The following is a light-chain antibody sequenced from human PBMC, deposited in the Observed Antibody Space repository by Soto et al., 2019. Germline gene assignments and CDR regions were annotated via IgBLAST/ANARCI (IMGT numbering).Light chain of an antibody. CDR3: LQYGSSPHN. J-gene: IGKJ5*01. Sequence: IVMKQSPVTLSVFTGQKGTLSCWASQSVSRYLAWYQQKPGQAPRLLISGASNRASDIPDRFSGSGSWTDFTLTISRLEPEDFAVYYCLQYGSSPHNFGKGKQLAIK. CDR2: GAS. V-gene: IGKV3-20*01. CDR1: QSVSRY.